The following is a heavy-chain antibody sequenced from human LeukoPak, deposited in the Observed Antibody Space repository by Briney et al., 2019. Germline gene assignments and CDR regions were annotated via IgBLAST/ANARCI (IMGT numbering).Heavy chain of an antibody. CDR1: GYTFTGYY. D-gene: IGHD3-9*01. Sequence: ASVKLTCKASGYTFTGYYMHWVRQAPGQGLEWMGWINPNSGGTNYAQKFQGRVTMTRDTSISTAYMELSRLRSDDTAVYYCARGAQVLRYFGWLLYHWGQGTLVTVSS. V-gene: IGHV1-2*02. CDR2: INPNSGGT. CDR3: ARGAQVLRYFGWLLYH. J-gene: IGHJ5*02.